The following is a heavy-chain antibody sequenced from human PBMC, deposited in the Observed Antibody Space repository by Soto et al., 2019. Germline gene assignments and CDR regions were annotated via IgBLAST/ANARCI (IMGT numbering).Heavy chain of an antibody. CDR2: ISSTTNYI. CDR1: GVTLTRYS. CDR3: ARESEDLTSNFDY. V-gene: IGHV3-21*06. J-gene: IGHJ4*02. Sequence: GGSLGVYCSASGVTLTRYSMNWVRQAPGKGLEWVSSISSTTNYIYYGDSMKGRFTISRDNAKNSLYLEMNSLRAEDTAVYYCARESEDLTSNFDYWGQGTLVTVSS.